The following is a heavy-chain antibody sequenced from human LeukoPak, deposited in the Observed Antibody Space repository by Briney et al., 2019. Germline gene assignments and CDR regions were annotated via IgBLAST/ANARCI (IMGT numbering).Heavy chain of an antibody. CDR3: ASRSSLYYFDY. D-gene: IGHD6-13*01. CDR1: GFTFSSYW. Sequence: GGSLRLSCAASGFTFSSYWMSWVRQAPGKGLEWVANMKQDGSEKYYVDSVKGRFTISRDNAKNSLYLQMNSLRAEDTAVYYCASRSSLYYFDYWGQGTLVTVSS. J-gene: IGHJ4*02. CDR2: MKQDGSEK. V-gene: IGHV3-7*01.